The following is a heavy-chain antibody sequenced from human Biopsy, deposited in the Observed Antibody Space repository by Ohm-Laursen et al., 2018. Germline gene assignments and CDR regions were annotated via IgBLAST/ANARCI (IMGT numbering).Heavy chain of an antibody. CDR2: IYTGGST. V-gene: IGHV3-53*01. Sequence: SLRLSCSASGFTVSSTYMSWVRQAPGEGLEWVSVIYTGGSTFYADSVKGRFTISRDNSKNTLYLQMNNLTAEDTAVYYCAREGRDYWGQGTLVTVSS. CDR1: GFTVSSTY. J-gene: IGHJ4*02. CDR3: AREGRDY.